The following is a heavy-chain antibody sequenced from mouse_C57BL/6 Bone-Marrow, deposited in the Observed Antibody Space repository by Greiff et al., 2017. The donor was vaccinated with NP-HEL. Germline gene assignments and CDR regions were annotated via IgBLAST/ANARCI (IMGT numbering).Heavy chain of an antibody. CDR2: SRNKANDYTT. V-gene: IGHV7-1*01. CDR1: GFTFSDFY. CDR3: TYYSNPCFDY. D-gene: IGHD2-5*01. J-gene: IGHJ2*01. Sequence: EVNVVESGGGLVQSGRSLRLSCATSGFTFSDFYMEWVRQAPGKGLEWIAASRNKANDYTTEYSASVKGRFIVSRDTSQSILYLQMNALRAEDTAIYYSTYYSNPCFDYGGQGTTLTVSS.